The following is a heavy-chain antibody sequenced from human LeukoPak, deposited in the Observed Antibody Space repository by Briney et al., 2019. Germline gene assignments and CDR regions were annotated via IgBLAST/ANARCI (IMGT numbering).Heavy chain of an antibody. J-gene: IGHJ4*02. V-gene: IGHV3-23*01. CDR2: TSGSGGRT. Sequence: GGSLRLSCAASGVTFSSYAINWVRQAPGKGLEWVSGTSGSGGRTYYADSVKGRFTISRENSKNTLYLQMNSLRAEDTAVYYCAKVRLYGDYPEIDYWGQGTLVAVSS. D-gene: IGHD4-17*01. CDR3: AKVRLYGDYPEIDY. CDR1: GVTFSSYA.